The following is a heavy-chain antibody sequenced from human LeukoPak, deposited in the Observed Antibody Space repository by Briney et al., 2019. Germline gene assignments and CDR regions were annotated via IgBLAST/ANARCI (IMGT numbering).Heavy chain of an antibody. Sequence: GGSLRLSCAASGFSFRDSAMHWVRQASGKGLEWVGRIRSKANSYATAYAASVKGRFTISRDDSKNTLYLQMNSLRAEDTAVYYCAKDGYQRENWEYYFDYWGQGTLVTVSS. CDR2: IRSKANSYAT. D-gene: IGHD1-26*01. CDR1: GFSFRDSA. V-gene: IGHV3-73*01. CDR3: AKDGYQRENWEYYFDY. J-gene: IGHJ4*02.